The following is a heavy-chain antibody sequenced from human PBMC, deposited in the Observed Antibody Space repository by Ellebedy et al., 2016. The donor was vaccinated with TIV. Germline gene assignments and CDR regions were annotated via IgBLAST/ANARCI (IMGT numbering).Heavy chain of an antibody. CDR1: GYTFISYD. D-gene: IGHD1-1*01. J-gene: IGHJ4*02. CDR3: ARDWRPIDY. Sequence: ASVKVSXXASGYTFISYDINWVRQATGQGLEWMGWMNPNSGNTGHAQKFQGRVTMTRNTSINTAYLELSSLRSEDTAVYYCARDWRPIDYWGQGTLVTVSS. CDR2: MNPNSGNT. V-gene: IGHV1-8*01.